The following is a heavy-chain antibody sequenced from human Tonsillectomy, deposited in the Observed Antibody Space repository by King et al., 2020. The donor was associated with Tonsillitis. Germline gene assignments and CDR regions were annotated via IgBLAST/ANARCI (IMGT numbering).Heavy chain of an antibody. V-gene: IGHV3-30*18. Sequence: VQLVESGEGVVQPGRSLRLSCAASGFTFSTYGMHWVRQAPGKGLEWVAVISYDGSNKYNVDSVKGRFTISRDNSKNTLYLQMNSLRAEDTAVYYCAKDLETYCSSTSCYTDDAFDMWGQGTMVTVSP. CDR2: ISYDGSNK. CDR1: GFTFSTYG. J-gene: IGHJ3*02. D-gene: IGHD2-2*02. CDR3: AKDLETYCSSTSCYTDDAFDM.